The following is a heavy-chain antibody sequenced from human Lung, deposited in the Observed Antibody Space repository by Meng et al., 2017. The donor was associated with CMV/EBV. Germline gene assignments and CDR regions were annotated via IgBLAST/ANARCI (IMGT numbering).Heavy chain of an antibody. J-gene: IGHJ5*02. Sequence: KVSCKASGETFSNLALSWVRQTTRQGLEWMGGIIPTFNTIKYAKKFQGRLTITTDRSTSTAYTDLSSLRSDDTAVYYCVRDRIGWFDPWGQGTLVTVSS. CDR1: GETFSNLA. V-gene: IGHV1-69*05. D-gene: IGHD2-15*01. CDR2: IIPTFNTI. CDR3: VRDRIGWFDP.